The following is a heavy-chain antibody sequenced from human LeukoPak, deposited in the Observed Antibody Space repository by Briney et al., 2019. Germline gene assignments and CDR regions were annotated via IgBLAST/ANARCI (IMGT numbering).Heavy chain of an antibody. J-gene: IGHJ4*02. D-gene: IGHD3-10*01. V-gene: IGHV3-66*01. Sequence: PGGSLRLSCAVSGFAVSSNYMTWVRQAPGKGLEWVSVIFSGGPTCYADSVKGRFTISRDNSKNTLYLQMNSLRAEDTAVYYCAREGRKYGSGSLYYFDHWGQGTLVTVSS. CDR3: AREGRKYGSGSLYYFDH. CDR2: IFSGGPT. CDR1: GFAVSSNY.